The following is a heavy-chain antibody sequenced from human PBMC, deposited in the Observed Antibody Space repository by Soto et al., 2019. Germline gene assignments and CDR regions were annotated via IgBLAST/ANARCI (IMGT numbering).Heavy chain of an antibody. CDR2: ISGSAHST. CDR1: EFTFSSYA. J-gene: IGHJ6*02. D-gene: IGHD5-18*01. CDR3: AKDREDTAMIRYYYYGMDV. V-gene: IGHV3-23*01. Sequence: EVQLLESGGGLVQPGGSLRLSWAASEFTFSSYAMSWFRQAPGKGLEWVSAISGSAHSTYYADSVKGRFTISRDNSKNTLYLQMNSLRAEDTAIYYCAKDREDTAMIRYYYYGMDVWGQGTTVTVSS.